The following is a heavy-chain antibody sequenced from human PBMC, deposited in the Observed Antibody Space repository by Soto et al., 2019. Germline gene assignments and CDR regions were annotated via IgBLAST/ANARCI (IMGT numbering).Heavy chain of an antibody. J-gene: IGHJ4*02. D-gene: IGHD2-21*02. CDR1: GFTFTDYA. Sequence: QVQLVQSGAEVEKPGASVKISCKASGFTFTDYALHWVRQAPGHRLEWMGWINAGTGNTDYSQNFQGRVTITRDASASTVYMELSSLTSEDTAVYYCARVIGYCGADGDCLWYYLDSWGQGTLVTVSS. CDR3: ARVIGYCGADGDCLWYYLDS. V-gene: IGHV1-3*01. CDR2: INAGTGNT.